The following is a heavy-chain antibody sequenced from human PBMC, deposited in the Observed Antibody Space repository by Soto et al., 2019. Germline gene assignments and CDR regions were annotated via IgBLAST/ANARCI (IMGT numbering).Heavy chain of an antibody. V-gene: IGHV1-46*01. CDR3: ARGGIDFWSGYYTVPSSGMDV. D-gene: IGHD3-3*01. CDR2: INPSGGST. J-gene: IGHJ6*02. Sequence: ASVKVSCKASGYTFTSYYMHWVRQAPGQGLEWMGIINPSGGSTSYAQKFQGRVTMTRDTSTSTVYMELSSLRSEDTAVYYCARGGIDFWSGYYTVPSSGMDVWGQGTTVTVSS. CDR1: GYTFTSYY.